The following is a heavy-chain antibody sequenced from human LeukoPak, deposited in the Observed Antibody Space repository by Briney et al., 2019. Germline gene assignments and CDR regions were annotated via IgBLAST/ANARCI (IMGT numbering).Heavy chain of an antibody. CDR2: ISGSGGST. CDR3: AKDKLEYSSSSADY. CDR1: GFTFSSYA. Sequence: GGSLTLSCAASGFTFSSYAMSRVRQAPGKGLEWVSAISGSGGSTYYADSVKGRFTISRDNSKNTLYLQMNSLRAEDTAVYYCAKDKLEYSSSSADYWGQGTLVTVSS. D-gene: IGHD6-6*01. V-gene: IGHV3-23*01. J-gene: IGHJ4*02.